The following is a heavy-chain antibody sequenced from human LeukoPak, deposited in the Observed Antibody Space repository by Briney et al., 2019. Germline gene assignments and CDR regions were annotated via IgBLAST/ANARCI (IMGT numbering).Heavy chain of an antibody. J-gene: IGHJ4*02. CDR1: GFTFSSYS. CDR2: ISSSSSYI. Sequence: GGSLRLSCAASGFTFSSYSMNWVRQAPGKGLEWVSSISSSSSYIYYADSVKGRFTISRDNAKNSLYLQMNSLRAEDTAVYYCARGGTEALITMMNLDYWGQGTLVTVSS. D-gene: IGHD3-22*01. CDR3: ARGGTEALITMMNLDY. V-gene: IGHV3-21*01.